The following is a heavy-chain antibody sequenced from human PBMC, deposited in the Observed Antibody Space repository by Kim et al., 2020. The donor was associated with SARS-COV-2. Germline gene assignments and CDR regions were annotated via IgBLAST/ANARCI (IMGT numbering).Heavy chain of an antibody. CDR1: GYTFTGYY. Sequence: ASVKVSCKASGYTFTGYYMHWVRQAPGQGLEWMGWINPNSGGTNYAQKFQGWVTMTRDTSISTAYMELSRLRSDDTAVYYCARGELWFGESVLKNYYFDYWGQGTLVTVSS. CDR2: INPNSGGT. CDR3: ARGELWFGESVLKNYYFDY. J-gene: IGHJ4*02. V-gene: IGHV1-2*04. D-gene: IGHD3-10*01.